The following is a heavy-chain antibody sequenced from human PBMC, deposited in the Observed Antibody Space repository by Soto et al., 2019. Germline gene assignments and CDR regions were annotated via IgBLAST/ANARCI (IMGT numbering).Heavy chain of an antibody. CDR1: GYTFTSYG. Sequence: QVQLVQSGVEVKKPGASVKLSCKASGYTFTSYGLNWVRQAPGQGLEWMGWISGYNGYTYYEQKYQGRVTMTTDTSTSTAYMEMSSVRSDVTAVYYCARGLTKFLAFDIWGQGTKVTDAS. V-gene: IGHV1-18*01. CDR2: ISGYNGYT. CDR3: ARGLTKFLAFDI. J-gene: IGHJ3*02. D-gene: IGHD3-9*01.